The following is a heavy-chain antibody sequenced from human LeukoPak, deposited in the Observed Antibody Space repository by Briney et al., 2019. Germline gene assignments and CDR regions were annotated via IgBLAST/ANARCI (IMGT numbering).Heavy chain of an antibody. V-gene: IGHV3-7*01. D-gene: IGHD6-19*01. CDR2: IKEDGSEK. Sequence: GGSLRLSCAASGFTFSSYWMSWVRQAPGKGLEWVANIKEDGSEKYYVDSVKGRFTISRDNAKKSLYLQMNSLRAEDTAVYYCARGIAVAGTETYYYGMDVWGQGTTVTVSS. J-gene: IGHJ6*02. CDR1: GFTFSSYW. CDR3: ARGIAVAGTETYYYGMDV.